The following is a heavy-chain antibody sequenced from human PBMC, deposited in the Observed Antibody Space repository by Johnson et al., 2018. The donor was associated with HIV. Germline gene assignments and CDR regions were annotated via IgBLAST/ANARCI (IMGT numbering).Heavy chain of an antibody. V-gene: IGHV3-48*04. CDR3: ARVSTMIVVARNDAFDI. CDR2: ISSSGST. D-gene: IGHD3-22*01. J-gene: IGHJ3*02. CDR1: GFTVSSNY. Sequence: EVQLVESGGGLVQPGGSLRLSCAASGFTVSSNYMSWVRQAPGKGLEWVSYISSSGSTDYADSVKGRFTISRDNGKNSLYLQMNSLRAEDTALYYCARVSTMIVVARNDAFDIWGQGTMVTVSS.